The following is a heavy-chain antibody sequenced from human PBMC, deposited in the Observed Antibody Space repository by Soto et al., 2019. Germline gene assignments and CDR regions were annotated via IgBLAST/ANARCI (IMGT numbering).Heavy chain of an antibody. D-gene: IGHD6-13*01. Sequence: ASVKVSCKASGYTFTSYGISWVRQAPGQGLEWMGWISAYNGNTNYAQKLKGRVTITADESTSTAYMELSSLRAEDAAVYYCARGATHGSSWYFWFDPWGQGTLVTV. V-gene: IGHV1-18*04. CDR2: ISAYNGNT. CDR3: ARGATHGSSWYFWFDP. CDR1: GYTFTSYG. J-gene: IGHJ5*02.